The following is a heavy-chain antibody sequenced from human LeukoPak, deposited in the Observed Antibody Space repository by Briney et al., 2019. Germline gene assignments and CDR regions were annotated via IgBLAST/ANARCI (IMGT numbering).Heavy chain of an antibody. CDR2: ISSSSSYI. CDR1: GFTVSSNY. Sequence: GGSLRLSCAASGFTVSSNYMSWVRQAPGKGLEWVSSISSSSSYIHYADSVKGRFTISRDNAKNSLYLQMNSLRAEDTAVYYCARSHDPPYYDFWSGWSPYNYWGQGTLVTVSS. J-gene: IGHJ4*02. CDR3: ARSHDPPYYDFWSGWSPYNY. D-gene: IGHD3-3*01. V-gene: IGHV3-21*01.